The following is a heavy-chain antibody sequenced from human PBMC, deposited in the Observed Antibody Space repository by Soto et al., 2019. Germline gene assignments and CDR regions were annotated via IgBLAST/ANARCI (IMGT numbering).Heavy chain of an antibody. CDR2: IYYSGST. CDR1: GGSISSYY. Sequence: SETLSLTCTVSGGSISSYYWSWIRQPPGKGLEWIGYIYYSGSTNYNPSVRSRVTISVDTARNQFSLQLSSVTAADTAVYYCARGRRSDSQDTLMVWALFDSWGQGTLVTVSS. CDR3: ARGRRSDSQDTLMVWALFDS. J-gene: IGHJ4*02. D-gene: IGHD5-18*01. V-gene: IGHV4-59*01.